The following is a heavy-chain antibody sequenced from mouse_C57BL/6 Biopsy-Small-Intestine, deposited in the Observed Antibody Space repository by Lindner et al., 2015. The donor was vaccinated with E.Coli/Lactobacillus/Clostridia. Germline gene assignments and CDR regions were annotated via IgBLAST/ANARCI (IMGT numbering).Heavy chain of an antibody. CDR3: ATRPKKTWQAALDF. CDR2: IMPIFYTT. CDR1: EAHSAIIV. J-gene: IGHJ1*01. D-gene: IGHD3-2*02. Sequence: SVKVSCKALEAHSAIIVSPGVRQSPGQGLEWLGGIMPIFYTTKYAPKFQDRVTITADESMSMVFLDLSNLGSEDTAIYYCATRPKKTWQAALDFWGQGTMVTVSS. V-gene: IGHV1-14*01.